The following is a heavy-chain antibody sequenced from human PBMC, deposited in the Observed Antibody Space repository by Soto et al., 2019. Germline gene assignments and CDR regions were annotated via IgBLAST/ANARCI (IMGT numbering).Heavy chain of an antibody. CDR2: ISAYNGNT. CDR1: GYTFTSYG. Sequence: QVQLVQSGAEVKKPGASVKVSCKASGYTFTSYGISWVRQAPGQGLEWMGWISAYNGNTNYAQKLQGRVTMTTDTSTSTADMELRSLSSDDTDVYSCAAVLGRGEGDYWGQGTLVTVSS. CDR3: AAVLGRGEGDY. D-gene: IGHD3-16*01. V-gene: IGHV1-18*04. J-gene: IGHJ4*02.